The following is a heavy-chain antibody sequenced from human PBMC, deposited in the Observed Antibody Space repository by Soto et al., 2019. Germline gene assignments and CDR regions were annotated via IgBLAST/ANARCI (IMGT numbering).Heavy chain of an antibody. CDR2: ISGSGGST. Sequence: GGSLRLSCAASGFTFSSYAMSWVRQAPGKGLEWVSGISGSGGSTYYADSVKGRFTVSRDNSKNTLYLQMNSLGVDDTALYYCAKVCRVGPANDGFDIWGQGTMVTVSS. V-gene: IGHV3-23*01. CDR1: GFTFSSYA. D-gene: IGHD2-2*01. J-gene: IGHJ3*02. CDR3: AKVCRVGPANDGFDI.